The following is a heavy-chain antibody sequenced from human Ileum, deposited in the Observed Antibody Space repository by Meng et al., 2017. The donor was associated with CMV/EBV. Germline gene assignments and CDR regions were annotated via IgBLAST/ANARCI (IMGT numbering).Heavy chain of an antibody. V-gene: IGHV4-4*07. J-gene: IGHJ4*02. Sequence: QRQLQASGPGLGKPSEPLPLSCTVSGGSVNNYYWSWSRQAAGKGLEWIGRFYSSDTYNYHPSLDSRVTMSLDTSKNQFSLNLRSVTAADTATYYCARGPGASTREGFDYWGLGTLVTVSS. CDR2: FYSSDTY. D-gene: IGHD1-26*01. CDR3: ARGPGASTREGFDY. CDR1: GGSVNNYY.